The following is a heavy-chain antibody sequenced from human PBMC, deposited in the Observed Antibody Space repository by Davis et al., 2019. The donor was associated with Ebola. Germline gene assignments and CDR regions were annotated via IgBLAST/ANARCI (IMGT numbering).Heavy chain of an antibody. CDR2: IDWDDDK. J-gene: IGHJ4*02. D-gene: IGHD6-6*01. CDR1: GGSISSYY. Sequence: TLSLTCTVSGGSISSYYWSWIRQPPGKALEWLVRIDWDDDKFYSTSLKTRLTISKDTSKNQVVLTMTNMDPADTATYYCARMRKGSSSWRGLYYFDYWGQGTLVSVSS. CDR3: ARMRKGSSSWRGLYYFDY. V-gene: IGHV2-70*16.